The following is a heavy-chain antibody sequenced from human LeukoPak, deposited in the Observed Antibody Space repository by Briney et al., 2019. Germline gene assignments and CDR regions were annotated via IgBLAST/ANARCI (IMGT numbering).Heavy chain of an antibody. V-gene: IGHV3-23*01. CDR1: GFTFSTFA. D-gene: IGHD2-8*02. CDR3: ATYRQVLLPFES. Sequence: PGGSLGLSCAASGFTFSTFAMIWVRQPPGKGLEGVSSIFPSGGEIHYADSVRGRFTISRDNSKSTLSLQMNSLRAEDTAIYYCATYRQVLLPFESWGQGTLVTVSS. J-gene: IGHJ4*02. CDR2: IFPSGGEI.